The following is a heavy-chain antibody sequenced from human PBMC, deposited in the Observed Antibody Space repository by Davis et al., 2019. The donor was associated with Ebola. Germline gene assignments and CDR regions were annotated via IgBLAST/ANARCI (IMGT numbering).Heavy chain of an antibody. CDR3: ARDRYSDGSGYFFEQSH. V-gene: IGHV1-69*13. CDR2: IIPVFGIP. D-gene: IGHD3-22*01. J-gene: IGHJ4*02. CDR1: GYTFTSYG. Sequence: SVKVSCKASGYTFTSYGISWVRQAPGQGLDWMGGIIPVFGIPKYAQKFQGRVTITADESTSTAYMELSSLRSEDTAVYYGARDRYSDGSGYFFEQSHWGQGTLVTVSS.